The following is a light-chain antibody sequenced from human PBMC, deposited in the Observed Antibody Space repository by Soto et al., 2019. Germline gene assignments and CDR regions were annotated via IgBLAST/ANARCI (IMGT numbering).Light chain of an antibody. CDR2: RND. CDR3: AAWDDSLSVLV. CDR1: RSNIGSNY. J-gene: IGLJ2*01. V-gene: IGLV1-47*01. Sequence: QSVLTQPPSASGTPGQRVTISCSGSRSNIGSNYVYWYQQFPGTAPKLLIYRNDQRPSGVPDRFSGSKSGTSASLAISGLRSEDEADYYCAAWDDSLSVLVFGGGTKVTVL.